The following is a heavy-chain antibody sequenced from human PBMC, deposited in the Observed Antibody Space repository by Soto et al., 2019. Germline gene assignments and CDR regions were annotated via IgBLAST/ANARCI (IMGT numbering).Heavy chain of an antibody. CDR1: GGSISSSSYY. Sequence: SETLSLTCTVSGGSISSSSYYWGWIRQPPGKGLEWIGSIYYSGSTYYNPSLKSRVTISVDTSKNQFSLKLSSVTAADTAVYYCARDIVVVPAAISGRYYYGMDVWGQGTTVTVSS. CDR2: IYYSGST. J-gene: IGHJ6*02. V-gene: IGHV4-39*02. D-gene: IGHD2-2*01. CDR3: ARDIVVVPAAISGRYYYGMDV.